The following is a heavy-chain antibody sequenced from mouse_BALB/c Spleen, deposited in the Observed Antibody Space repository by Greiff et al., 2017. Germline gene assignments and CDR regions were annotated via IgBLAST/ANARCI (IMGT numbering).Heavy chain of an antibody. J-gene: IGHJ4*01. CDR1: GFTFSSYA. Sequence: EVKVVESGGGLVKPGGSLKLSCAASGFTFSSYAMSWVRQTPEKRLEWVATISSGGSYTYYPDSVKGRFTISRDNAKNTLYLQMSSLRSEDTAMYYCARQGNLYAMDYWGQGTSVTVSS. D-gene: IGHD2-1*01. V-gene: IGHV5-9-3*01. CDR3: ARQGNLYAMDY. CDR2: ISSGGSYT.